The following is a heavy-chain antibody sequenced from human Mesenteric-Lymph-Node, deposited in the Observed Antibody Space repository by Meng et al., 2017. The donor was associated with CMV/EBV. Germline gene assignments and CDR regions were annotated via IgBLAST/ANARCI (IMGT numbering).Heavy chain of an antibody. CDR1: GCSISSSSYY. V-gene: IGHV4-39*07. CDR2: IYYSGST. D-gene: IGHD3-22*01. CDR3: ARDGDYYDSSGYNPFDY. Sequence: QLQLRESGPGLVKPSETLSLTCTVSGCSISSSSYYWGWIRQPPGKGLEWIGSIYYSGSTYYNPSLKSRVTISVDTSKNQFSLKLSSVTAADTAVYYCARDGDYYDSSGYNPFDYWGQGTLVTVSS. J-gene: IGHJ4*02.